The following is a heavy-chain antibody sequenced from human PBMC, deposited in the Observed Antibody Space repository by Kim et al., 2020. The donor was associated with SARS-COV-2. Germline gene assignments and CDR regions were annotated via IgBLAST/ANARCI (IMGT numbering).Heavy chain of an antibody. J-gene: IGHJ4*02. D-gene: IGHD2-15*01. V-gene: IGHV4-59*01. Sequence: KSRVTISVDTSKNQFSLKLSSVTAADTAVYYCARWGCSGGSCYSYYFDYWGQGTLVTVSS. CDR3: ARWGCSGGSCYSYYFDY.